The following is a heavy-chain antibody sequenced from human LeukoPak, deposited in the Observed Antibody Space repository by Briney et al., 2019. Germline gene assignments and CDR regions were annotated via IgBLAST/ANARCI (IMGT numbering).Heavy chain of an antibody. J-gene: IGHJ4*02. D-gene: IGHD1-1*01. CDR2: ISRSGGAT. CDR3: VRDPSGSGFAFDS. Sequence: PGGSLRLSCAASGFTFSSYAMSWVRQAPGKGLEWVSGISRSGGATYYADSVKGRFTISRDNSEDTLYLQMNSLRAEDTAVYYCVRDPSGSGFAFDSWGQGALVTVSS. CDR1: GFTFSSYA. V-gene: IGHV3-23*01.